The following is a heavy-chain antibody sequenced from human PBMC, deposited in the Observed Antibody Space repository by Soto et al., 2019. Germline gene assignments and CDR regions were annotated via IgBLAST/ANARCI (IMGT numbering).Heavy chain of an antibody. Sequence: GGSLRLSCAASGFTFSNHAIHWVRQAPGKGLEWVAVISNDGSRDYYADSVKGRFTMSRDNSKNTLYLQMNSLRLEDTAVYYCARRLGHFALLLGPFDYWGQGTLVTVSS. J-gene: IGHJ4*02. CDR1: GFTFSNHA. V-gene: IGHV3-30*04. D-gene: IGHD3-9*01. CDR3: ARRLGHFALLLGPFDY. CDR2: ISNDGSRD.